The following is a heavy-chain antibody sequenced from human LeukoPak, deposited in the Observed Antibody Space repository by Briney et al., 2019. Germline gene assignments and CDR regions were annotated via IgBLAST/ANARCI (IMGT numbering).Heavy chain of an antibody. Sequence: KPSETLSLTCTVSGGSISSYYWSWIRQPAGKGLEWIGRIYTSGSTNYNPSLKSRVTMSVDTSKNQFSLKLSSVTAADTAVYYCARARYYYGSDTGYFDYWGQGTLVTVPS. V-gene: IGHV4-4*07. CDR2: IYTSGST. CDR1: GGSISSYY. D-gene: IGHD3-10*01. CDR3: ARARYYYGSDTGYFDY. J-gene: IGHJ4*02.